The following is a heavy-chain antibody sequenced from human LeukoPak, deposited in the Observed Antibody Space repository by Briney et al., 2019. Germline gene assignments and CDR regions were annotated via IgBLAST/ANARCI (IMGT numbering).Heavy chain of an antibody. CDR1: GFTFSSYA. V-gene: IGHV3-23*01. Sequence: PGGSLRLSCGASGFTFSSYAMSWVRQAPGKGLEWVSAISGSGGSTYYADSVKGRFTISRDNSKNTLHLQMNSLRAEDTAVCYCAKDDRRYCSSTSCLDSFDPWGQGTLVTVSS. J-gene: IGHJ5*02. CDR2: ISGSGGST. D-gene: IGHD2-2*01. CDR3: AKDDRRYCSSTSCLDSFDP.